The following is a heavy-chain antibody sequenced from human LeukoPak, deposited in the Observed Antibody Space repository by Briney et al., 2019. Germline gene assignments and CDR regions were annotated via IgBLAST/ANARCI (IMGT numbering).Heavy chain of an antibody. D-gene: IGHD1-20*01. CDR1: GFTFSSYA. CDR3: ARGYNWNGADAFDI. Sequence: GGSLRLSCAASGFTFSSYAMHWVRQAPAKGLEWVAVISYDGSNKYYPDSFKGRFTISRDNSKNTLYLQMNSLRAEDTAVYYCARGYNWNGADAFDIWGQGTMVTVSS. CDR2: ISYDGSNK. V-gene: IGHV3-30*04. J-gene: IGHJ3*02.